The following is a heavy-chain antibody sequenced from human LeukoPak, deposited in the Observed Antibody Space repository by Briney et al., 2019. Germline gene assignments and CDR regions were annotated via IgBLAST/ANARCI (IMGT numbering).Heavy chain of an antibody. CDR3: AKGDSSSWYRNYYYYGMDV. CDR1: GFTFSSYA. CDR2: ISGSGGST. D-gene: IGHD6-13*01. J-gene: IGHJ6*02. V-gene: IGHV3-23*01. Sequence: GGSLRLSCAASGFTFSSYAMSWVRQAPGKGLEWVSAISGSGGSTYYAASVKGRFTISRDNSKNTLYLQMNSLRAEDSAVYYCAKGDSSSWYRNYYYYGMDVWGQGTTVTVSS.